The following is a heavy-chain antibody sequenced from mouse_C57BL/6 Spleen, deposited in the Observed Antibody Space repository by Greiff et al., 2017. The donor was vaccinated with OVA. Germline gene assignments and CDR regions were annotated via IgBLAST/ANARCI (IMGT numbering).Heavy chain of an antibody. Sequence: EVQLQESGGGLVQPGGSMKLSCVASGFTFSNYWMNWVRQSPEKGLEWVAQIRLKSDNYATHYAESVKGRFTISRDDSKSSVYLQMNNLRAEDTGIYYCTGSNYNYFDYWGQGTTLTVSS. D-gene: IGHD2-5*01. CDR3: TGSNYNYFDY. CDR2: IRLKSDNYAT. V-gene: IGHV6-3*01. CDR1: GFTFSNYW. J-gene: IGHJ2*01.